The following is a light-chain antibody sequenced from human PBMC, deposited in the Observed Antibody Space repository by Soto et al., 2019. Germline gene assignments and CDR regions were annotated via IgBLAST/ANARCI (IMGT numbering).Light chain of an antibody. CDR1: QSFSNY. Sequence: EIVLTQSPATLSLSPGERATLSCRASQSFSNYLAWYQQKPGQPPRLLIYDASNRATGIPARFSGSGSGTDFTLTIDNLQPEDFAIYYCQQRNNWPPITFGQGTRWRL. CDR3: QQRNNWPPIT. J-gene: IGKJ5*01. CDR2: DAS. V-gene: IGKV3-11*01.